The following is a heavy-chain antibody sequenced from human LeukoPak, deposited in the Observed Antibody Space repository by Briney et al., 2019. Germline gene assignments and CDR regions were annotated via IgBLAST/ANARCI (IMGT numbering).Heavy chain of an antibody. CDR1: GGSISSYY. J-gene: IGHJ4*02. CDR2: IYTSGST. V-gene: IGHV4-4*09. CDR3: ARYIRYGGGRAFDY. Sequence: SETLSLTCTVSGGSISSYYWSWIRQPPGKGLEWIGYIYTSGSTNYNPSLKSRVTISVDTSKNQFSLKLSSVTAADTAVYYCARYIRYGGGRAFDYWGQGTLVTVSS. D-gene: IGHD4-23*01.